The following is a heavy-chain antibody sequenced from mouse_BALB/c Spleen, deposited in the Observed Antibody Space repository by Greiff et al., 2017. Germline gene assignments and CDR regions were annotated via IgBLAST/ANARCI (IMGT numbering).Heavy chain of an antibody. V-gene: IGHV1S26*01. CDR2: INPSSGYT. CDR1: GYTFTSYT. Sequence: VQLQQSGAELMKPGASVKMSCKASGYTFTSYTMHWVKQRPGQGLEWIGYINPSSGYTNYNQKFKDKATLTADKSSSTAYMQLSSLTSEDSAVYYCARGPSLGAMDYWGQGTSVTVSS. CDR3: ARGPSLGAMDY. J-gene: IGHJ4*01. D-gene: IGHD6-2*01.